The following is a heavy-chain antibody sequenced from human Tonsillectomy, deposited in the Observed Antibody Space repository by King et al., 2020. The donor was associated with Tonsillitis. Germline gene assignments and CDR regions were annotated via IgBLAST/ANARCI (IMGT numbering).Heavy chain of an antibody. J-gene: IGHJ5*02. Sequence: VQLQQWGAGLLKPSETLSLTCAVYGGSFSGYYCRWIRQPPGKGLEWIGEINHSGSTNYNPSLKSRVTLSVDTSKNQFSLKLSSVTAADTAVYYCAREPGIAAAGDWFDPWGQGTLVTVSS. D-gene: IGHD6-13*01. CDR3: AREPGIAAAGDWFDP. V-gene: IGHV4-34*01. CDR2: INHSGST. CDR1: GGSFSGYY.